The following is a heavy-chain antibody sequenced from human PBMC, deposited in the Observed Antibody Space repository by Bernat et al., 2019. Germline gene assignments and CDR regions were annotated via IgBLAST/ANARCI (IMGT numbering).Heavy chain of an antibody. CDR2: IYYSGNT. J-gene: IGHJ6*03. CDR1: GGSISNYY. D-gene: IGHD4-17*01. Sequence: QVQLQESGPGLVKPSETLSLTCTVSGGSISNYYWSWIRQPPGKGLEWVGYIYYSGNTNYNPSLKSRVTISVDTSKNQFSLKLISVTAADTAVYYCARARADYCDYANMDVWGKGTTVIVSS. V-gene: IGHV4-59*01. CDR3: ARARADYCDYANMDV.